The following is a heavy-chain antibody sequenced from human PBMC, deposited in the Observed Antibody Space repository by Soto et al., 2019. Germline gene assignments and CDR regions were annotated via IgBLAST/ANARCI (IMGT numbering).Heavy chain of an antibody. D-gene: IGHD6-6*01. CDR1: GFTLSGYA. Sequence: EVQLAESGGGLAQPGGSLRLSCAASGFTLSGYAMDWVRQAPGKGLEYVSGISSNGVGTYYANSVQGRFTISRDNSKNTVYLQMGSLRPEDMAVYYCARCARPDFYYMGVWGKGTTVTVSS. CDR3: ARCARPDFYYMGV. CDR2: ISSNGVGT. V-gene: IGHV3-64*01. J-gene: IGHJ6*03.